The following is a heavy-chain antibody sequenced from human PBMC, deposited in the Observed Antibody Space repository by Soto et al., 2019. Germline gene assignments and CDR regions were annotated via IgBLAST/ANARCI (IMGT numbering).Heavy chain of an antibody. V-gene: IGHV3-48*02. CDR1: GFTFSSYS. CDR3: ARGSSNWAYYFAI. J-gene: IGHJ4*02. D-gene: IGHD6-13*01. Sequence: EVHLVESGGGLVQPGGSLRLSCAASGFTFSSYSLNWVRQAPGKGLEWVSYITSSGTTVYYADSVRGRFIISRDNAKNSLYLQMNSLRDDDTAVYYCARGSSNWAYYFAICGQGTLVTVSS. CDR2: ITSSGTTV.